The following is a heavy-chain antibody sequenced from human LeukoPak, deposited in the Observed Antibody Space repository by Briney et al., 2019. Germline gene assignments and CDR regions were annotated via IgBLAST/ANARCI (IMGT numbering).Heavy chain of an antibody. J-gene: IGHJ4*02. CDR1: GFTVSSNY. Sequence: GRSLRLSCAASGFTVSSNYMSWIRQAPGKGLEWVSVLYSGGTTYYADSVIGRFTISRDNSRNTLYLQMDSLRAEDTAVYYCARGFFNYYGSGSPGDYWGQGTLVTVSS. CDR3: ARGFFNYYGSGSPGDY. V-gene: IGHV3-66*01. D-gene: IGHD3-10*01. CDR2: LYSGGTT.